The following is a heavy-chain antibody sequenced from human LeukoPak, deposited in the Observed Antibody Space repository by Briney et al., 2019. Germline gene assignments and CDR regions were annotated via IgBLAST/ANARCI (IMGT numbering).Heavy chain of an antibody. CDR2: IKQDGSDK. V-gene: IGHV3-7*01. CDR1: GFTFSTYW. Sequence: GGSLRLSCAASGFTFSTYWMSWVRQAPGKGLELVANIKQDGSDKFYVDSVKGRFTISRDNAKNSMYLQMNSLRAEDTAVYYCARVLPVASRDYWGQGTLVTVSS. D-gene: IGHD2-2*01. J-gene: IGHJ4*02. CDR3: ARVLPVASRDY.